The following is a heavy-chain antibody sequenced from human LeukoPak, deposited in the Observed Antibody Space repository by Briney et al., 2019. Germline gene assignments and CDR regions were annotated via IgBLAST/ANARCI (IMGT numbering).Heavy chain of an antibody. CDR2: IYHRGSA. D-gene: IGHD1/OR15-1a*01. Sequence: SETLSLTCTVSGGSISSYYWTWIRQPPGKGLEWIGYIYHRGSANYNPSLKSRLSISADTSKNQFSLKVTSVTAADTAVYYCARARGTGPIDFWGQGTRVTVSS. CDR1: GGSISSYY. V-gene: IGHV4-59*12. CDR3: ARARGTGPIDF. J-gene: IGHJ4*02.